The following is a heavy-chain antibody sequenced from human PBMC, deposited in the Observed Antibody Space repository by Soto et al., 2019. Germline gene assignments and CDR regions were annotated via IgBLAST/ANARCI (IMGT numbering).Heavy chain of an antibody. CDR2: IIPIFGTA. J-gene: IGHJ6*02. CDR3: ARDLGDRDSSSWYYYYGMDV. Sequence: QVQLLQSGAEVKKPGSSVKVSCKASGGTFSSYAISWVRQAPGQGLEWMGGIIPIFGTANYAQKFQGRVTITADESTSSAYMELSSLRSEDTAVYYCARDLGDRDSSSWYYYYGMDVWGQGTTVTVSS. D-gene: IGHD6-6*01. CDR1: GGTFSSYA. V-gene: IGHV1-69*01.